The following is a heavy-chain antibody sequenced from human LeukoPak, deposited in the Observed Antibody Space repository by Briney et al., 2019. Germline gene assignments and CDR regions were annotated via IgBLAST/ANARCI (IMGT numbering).Heavy chain of an antibody. CDR3: ATQQLVRFVLRFQH. Sequence: ASVTVSCTVSGSTLTELSMHWVRRALATGLEGMGGFDLEDGEKIYAQKSQGRVTMTEDTSTTTDYMELSSLRSEATAVYYCATQQLVRFVLRFQHWGQGTLVTVSS. CDR1: GSTLTELS. CDR2: FDLEDGEK. J-gene: IGHJ1*01. D-gene: IGHD6-13*01. V-gene: IGHV1-24*01.